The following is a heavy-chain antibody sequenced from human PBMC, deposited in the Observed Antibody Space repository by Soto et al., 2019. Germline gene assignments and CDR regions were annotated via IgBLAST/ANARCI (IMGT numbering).Heavy chain of an antibody. D-gene: IGHD4-17*01. J-gene: IGHJ6*02. Sequence: PGGSLRLSCAASGFTFSSYGMHWVRQAPGKGLEWVAVIWYDGSNKYYADSVKGRFTISRDNSKNTLYLQMNSLRAEDTAVYYCARDPMSTVVTPHYYGMDVWGQGTTVTVSS. CDR2: IWYDGSNK. CDR1: GFTFSSYG. V-gene: IGHV3-33*01. CDR3: ARDPMSTVVTPHYYGMDV.